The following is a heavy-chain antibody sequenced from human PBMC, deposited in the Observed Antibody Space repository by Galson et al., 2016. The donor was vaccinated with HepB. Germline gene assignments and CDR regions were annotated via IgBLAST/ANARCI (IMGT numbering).Heavy chain of an antibody. CDR1: GFTFDYYE. V-gene: IGHV3-23*01. CDR3: AKARGAKYAAYYFDF. D-gene: IGHD2-8*01. Sequence: SLRLSCAASGFTFDYYEMNWVRQAPGKGLEWVSAVGGGGTAYYADSVKGRFTVSRDNSKNTLDLHMYRLRVEDTAVYYCAKARGAKYAAYYFDFWGDGTLVTVSS. J-gene: IGHJ4*01. CDR2: VGGGGTA.